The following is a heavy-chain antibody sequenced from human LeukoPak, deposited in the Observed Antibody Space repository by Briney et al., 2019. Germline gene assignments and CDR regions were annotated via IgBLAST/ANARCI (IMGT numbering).Heavy chain of an antibody. V-gene: IGHV4-34*01. Sequence: SETLSLTCAVYGGSFSGYYWSCIRQPPGKGLEWIGEINHSGSTNYNPSLKSRVTISVDTSKNQFSLKLSSVTAADTAVYYCARGPNPDYYDSSGYPGDFDYWGQGTLVTVSS. J-gene: IGHJ4*02. CDR1: GGSFSGYY. CDR3: ARGPNPDYYDSSGYPGDFDY. CDR2: INHSGST. D-gene: IGHD3-22*01.